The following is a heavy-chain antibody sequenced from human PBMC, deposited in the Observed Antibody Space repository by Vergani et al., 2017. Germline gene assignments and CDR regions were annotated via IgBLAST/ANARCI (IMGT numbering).Heavy chain of an antibody. CDR3: ARXRKRITIFGDSFDY. J-gene: IGHJ4*02. CDR1: GGSISSGGYY. V-gene: IGHV4-31*03. Sequence: QVQLQESGPGLVKPSQTLPLTCTVSGGSISSGGYYWSWIRQHPGKGLEWIGYIYYSGSTYYNPSLKSRVTISVDTSKNQFSLKLSSVTAADTAVYYCARXRKRITIFGDSFDYWGQGTLVTVSS. D-gene: IGHD3-3*01. CDR2: IYYSGST.